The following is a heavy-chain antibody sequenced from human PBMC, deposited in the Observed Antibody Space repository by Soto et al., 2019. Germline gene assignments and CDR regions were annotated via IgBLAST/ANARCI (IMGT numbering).Heavy chain of an antibody. D-gene: IGHD6-25*01. CDR3: ARDLMPGAAYWQEYFQF. Sequence: QVLLVESGGGVVQPGTSLRLSCAASGSTFSNYAMHWVRQAPGKGLEWVAAISYDGDDQYYTDSVKGRFIISRDSSKNTLFLYMSSLSTDDTAVYYCARDLMPGAAYWQEYFQFWGQGTLVTVSS. V-gene: IGHV3-30-3*01. CDR1: GSTFSNYA. J-gene: IGHJ1*01. CDR2: ISYDGDDQ.